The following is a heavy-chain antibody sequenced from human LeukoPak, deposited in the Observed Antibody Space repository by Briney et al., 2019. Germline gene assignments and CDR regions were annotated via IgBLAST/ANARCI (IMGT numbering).Heavy chain of an antibody. D-gene: IGHD6-13*01. Sequence: KSSETLSLTCTVSGGSISSSSYYWGWIRQPPGKGLEWIGSIYYSGSTYYNPSLKSRVTISVDTSKNQFSLKLSSVTAADTAVYYCARDWGIAAADDSYNWFDPWGQGTLVTASS. V-gene: IGHV4-39*02. CDR1: GGSISSSSYY. CDR2: IYYSGST. CDR3: ARDWGIAAADDSYNWFDP. J-gene: IGHJ5*02.